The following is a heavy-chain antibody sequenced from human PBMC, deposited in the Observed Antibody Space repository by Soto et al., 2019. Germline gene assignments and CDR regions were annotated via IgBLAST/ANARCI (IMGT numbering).Heavy chain of an antibody. J-gene: IGHJ6*02. CDR1: GSTFSSYS. CDR3: ARDPRIAAIGMDV. D-gene: IGHD6-13*01. Sequence: PGGSLRLSCAASGSTFSSYSMNWVRQAPGKGLEWVSSISSSSSYIYYADSVKGRFTISRDNAKNSLYLQMNSLRAEDTAVYYCARDPRIAAIGMDVWGQGTTVTVSS. V-gene: IGHV3-21*01. CDR2: ISSSSSYI.